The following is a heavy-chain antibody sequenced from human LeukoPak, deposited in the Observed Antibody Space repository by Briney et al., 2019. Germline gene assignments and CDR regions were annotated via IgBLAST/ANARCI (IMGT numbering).Heavy chain of an antibody. V-gene: IGHV4-39*07. J-gene: IGHJ5*02. Sequence: SETLSLTCTVSGGSISSSSYYWGWIRQPPGKGLEWIGSIYFSGSTYYNPSLKSRVTISVDTSKNQFSLRLSSVTAADTAVYYCARVGEYYHDSSGYYAYNWFDPWGQGTLVTVSS. CDR2: IYFSGST. CDR1: GGSISSSSYY. CDR3: ARVGEYYHDSSGYYAYNWFDP. D-gene: IGHD3-22*01.